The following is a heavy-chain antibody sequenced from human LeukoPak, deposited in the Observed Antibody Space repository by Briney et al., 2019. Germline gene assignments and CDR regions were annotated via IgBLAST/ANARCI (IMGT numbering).Heavy chain of an antibody. CDR1: GGSLINYY. V-gene: IGHV4-59*08. CDR2: IFYNGVT. Sequence: SETLSLACTVSGGSLINYYWSWIRQPPRKGLEWLGYIFYNGVTYSNPSLESRVAISLDTSNNQLFLHLNSVTAADTAVYFCARHDNVPVIRRGFDFWSQGTLVTVSS. J-gene: IGHJ4*02. D-gene: IGHD2-21*02. CDR3: ARHDNVPVIRRGFDF.